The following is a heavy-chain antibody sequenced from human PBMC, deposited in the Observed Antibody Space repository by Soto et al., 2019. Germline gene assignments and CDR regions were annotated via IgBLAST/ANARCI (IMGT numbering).Heavy chain of an antibody. CDR2: MNPFSGNA. CDR1: GYTFTSYD. D-gene: IGHD1-1*01. Sequence: QVQLVQSGAEVKKPGASVRVSCKASGYTFTSYDIYWVRQATGQGLEWMGWMNPFSGNAVYTQKFQHRVTMTRDTSINTAYMEMSGLRSEATDVYYCTRGQGQHWGQVPLVTVSS. V-gene: IGHV1-8*01. J-gene: IGHJ4*02. CDR3: TRGQGQH.